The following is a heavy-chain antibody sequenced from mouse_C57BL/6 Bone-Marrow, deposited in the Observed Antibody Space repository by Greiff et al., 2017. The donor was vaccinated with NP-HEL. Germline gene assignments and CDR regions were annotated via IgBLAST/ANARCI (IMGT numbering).Heavy chain of an antibody. D-gene: IGHD1-1*01. CDR3: ARRGGITTVVARGYFDV. J-gene: IGHJ1*03. CDR1: GYSITSGYY. Sequence: EVQVVESGPGLVKPSQSLSLTCSVPGYSITSGYYWNWIRQFPGNQLEWMGYISYDGSNNYNPSLKNRIPITRDTTKNQFFRKLNSVNTDDTAPYDCARRGGITTVVARGYFDVWGTGTTVTVSS. CDR2: ISYDGSN. V-gene: IGHV3-6*01.